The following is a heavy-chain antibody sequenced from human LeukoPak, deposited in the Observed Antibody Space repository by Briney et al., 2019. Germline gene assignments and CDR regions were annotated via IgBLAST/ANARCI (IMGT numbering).Heavy chain of an antibody. CDR3: ARAYDFWSGYSNGYYYYMDV. V-gene: IGHV1-2*02. D-gene: IGHD3-3*01. Sequence: GASVKVSCKASGYTFTGYYMHWVRQAPGQGLEWMGWINPNSGGTNYAQKFQGRVTMTRDTSISTAYMELSRLRSDDTAVYYCARAYDFWSGYSNGYYYYMDVWGKGTTVTVSS. CDR2: INPNSGGT. CDR1: GYTFTGYY. J-gene: IGHJ6*03.